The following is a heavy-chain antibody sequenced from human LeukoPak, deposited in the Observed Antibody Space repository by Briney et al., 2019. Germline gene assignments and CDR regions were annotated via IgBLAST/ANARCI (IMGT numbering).Heavy chain of an antibody. Sequence: SETLSLTCTVSGGSISSSSYYWGWIRQPPGKGLEWIGYIYCSGSTNYNPSLKSRVTISVDTSKNQFSLKLSSVTAADTAVYYCARVNWGWNYFDYWGQGTLVTVSS. J-gene: IGHJ4*02. CDR3: ARVNWGWNYFDY. CDR2: IYCSGST. CDR1: GGSISSSSYY. V-gene: IGHV4-61*05. D-gene: IGHD7-27*01.